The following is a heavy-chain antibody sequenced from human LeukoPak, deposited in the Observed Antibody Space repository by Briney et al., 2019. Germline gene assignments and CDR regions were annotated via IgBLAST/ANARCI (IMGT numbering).Heavy chain of an antibody. CDR1: GYTFTSYD. D-gene: IGHD6-13*01. J-gene: IGHJ1*01. Sequence: ASVKVSCKASGYTFTSYDINWVRQATGQGLEWMGWMNPNSGNTGYAQKFQGRVTMTRNTSISTAYMELSSLRSEDTAVYYCAKRHGEQQLVPGCLQHWGQGTLVTVSS. V-gene: IGHV1-8*01. CDR2: MNPNSGNT. CDR3: AKRHGEQQLVPGCLQH.